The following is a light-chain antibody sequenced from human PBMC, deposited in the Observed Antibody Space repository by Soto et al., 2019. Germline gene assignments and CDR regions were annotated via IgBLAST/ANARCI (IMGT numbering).Light chain of an antibody. CDR3: QQRSNRIT. J-gene: IGKJ5*01. V-gene: IGKV3-15*01. Sequence: EIVMTQSPATLSVSPGERTTLSCRASQSVGNNLAWYQQKPGQAPRLLIYGAYTRATGIPARFSGSGSGTDFTLTVSSLEPEDFALYYCQQRSNRITFGQGTRLEIK. CDR2: GAY. CDR1: QSVGNN.